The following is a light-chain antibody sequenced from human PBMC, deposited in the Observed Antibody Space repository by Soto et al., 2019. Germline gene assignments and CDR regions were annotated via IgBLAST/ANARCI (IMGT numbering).Light chain of an antibody. Sequence: QSVLTQPPSVSGAPGQSVTISCTGSSSNIGAGYAVQWYQQLPGTAPKLLIYGDNNRPSGVPDRFSGSRSGTSASLAITGLQAEDEADYYCQSSDSSLREVFGAGTKVTVL. J-gene: IGLJ1*01. CDR1: SSNIGAGYA. CDR2: GDN. V-gene: IGLV1-40*01. CDR3: QSSDSSLREV.